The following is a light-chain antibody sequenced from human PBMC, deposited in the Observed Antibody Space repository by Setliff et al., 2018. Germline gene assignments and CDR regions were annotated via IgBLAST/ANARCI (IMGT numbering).Light chain of an antibody. J-gene: IGLJ1*01. CDR1: SSDIGTYDY. CDR2: DVR. V-gene: IGLV2-14*03. Sequence: ALAQAASVSGSPGQSVTISCTGSSSDIGTYDYVSWYQHHPGRAPKFLIYDVRYRPSGVSNRFSGSKSGNTASLTISGLQAEDAADYYCFSYTSSGSYVFGTGTKVTVL. CDR3: FSYTSSGSYV.